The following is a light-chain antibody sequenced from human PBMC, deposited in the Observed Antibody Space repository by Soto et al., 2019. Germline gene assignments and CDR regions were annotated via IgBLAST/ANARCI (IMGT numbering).Light chain of an antibody. J-gene: IGKJ4*01. Sequence: EVVMTQSPATLSVSPGEGANLSCRASQGIGDTLAWYQHKAGQAPRLLIYDTSTRATGVPTRFSGSRSGAEFTLTIDSLQSEDFAVYYCQPSNNWPLTFGGGTKVDIK. CDR1: QGIGDT. CDR3: QPSNNWPLT. V-gene: IGKV3-15*01. CDR2: DTS.